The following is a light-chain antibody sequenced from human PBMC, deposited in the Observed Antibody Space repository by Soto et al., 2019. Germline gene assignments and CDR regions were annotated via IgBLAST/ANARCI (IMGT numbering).Light chain of an antibody. CDR2: AAS. Sequence: DIQMTQSPSSLSSSVGDRVTITCRASQSISSYLNWYQQKPGKAPKLLIYAASSLESGVPSRFSCSGSVTDFTLTISSLQPEDFATYYCPQSYSTPLTFGGGTKVEI. J-gene: IGKJ4*01. V-gene: IGKV1-39*01. CDR1: QSISSY. CDR3: PQSYSTPLT.